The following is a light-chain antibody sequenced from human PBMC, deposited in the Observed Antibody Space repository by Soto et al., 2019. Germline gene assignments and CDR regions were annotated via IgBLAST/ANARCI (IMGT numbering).Light chain of an antibody. CDR2: DVS. CDR3: CSYAGSYASDYV. Sequence: QSALTQPPSVSGSPGQSVTISCTGTSSDVGAYDYVSWYQQHPGKAPKLMIYDVSKRPSGVPDRFSGSKSGNTASLTISGPQAEDEADYFCCSYAGSYASDYVFGAGTKLTVL. CDR1: SSDVGAYDY. V-gene: IGLV2-11*01. J-gene: IGLJ1*01.